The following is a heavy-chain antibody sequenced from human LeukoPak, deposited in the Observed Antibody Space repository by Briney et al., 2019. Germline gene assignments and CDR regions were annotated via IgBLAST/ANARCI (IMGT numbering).Heavy chain of an antibody. V-gene: IGHV3-11*01. CDR3: ARDRTSSSWRPDSFDI. D-gene: IGHD6-13*01. Sequence: GGSLRLSCAASGFTLRSYDMSWVRQAPGKGLEGVSYISGGGTTIYYADSVKGRFTISRENAKTSLYLQMNSLRAEDTAVYYCARDRTSSSWRPDSFDIWGQGTMVTVSP. CDR2: ISGGGTTI. J-gene: IGHJ3*02. CDR1: GFTLRSYD.